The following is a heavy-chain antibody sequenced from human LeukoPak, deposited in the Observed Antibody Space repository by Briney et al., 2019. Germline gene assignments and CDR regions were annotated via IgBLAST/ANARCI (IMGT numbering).Heavy chain of an antibody. CDR1: GYTFTGSY. CDR2: INPNSDNT. CDR3: ARDRNNWNDDAFDI. V-gene: IGHV1-2*02. D-gene: IGHD1-1*01. J-gene: IGHJ3*02. Sequence: ASVKVSCKASGYTFTGSYMHWVRHAPGQGLEWMGWINPNSDNTNYAQKFQGRLTVTRDTSISTVYMELSSLRPDDTAVYYCARDRNNWNDDAFDIWGQGTMVTVSS.